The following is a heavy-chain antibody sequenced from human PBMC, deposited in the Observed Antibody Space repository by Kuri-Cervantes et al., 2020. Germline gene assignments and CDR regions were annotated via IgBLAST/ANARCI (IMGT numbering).Heavy chain of an antibody. CDR2: ISGSGGST. Sequence: GESLKISCAASGFTFSSYVMHWVRQAPGKGLEWVSAISGSGGSTYYADSVKGRFTISRDNSKNTLYLQMNSLTAENTAVYYCAKDGYPGLRYIAWGGWFEPWGQGTLVTVSS. J-gene: IGHJ5*02. CDR3: AKDGYPGLRYIAWGGWFEP. V-gene: IGHV3-23*01. D-gene: IGHD3-9*01. CDR1: GFTFSSYV.